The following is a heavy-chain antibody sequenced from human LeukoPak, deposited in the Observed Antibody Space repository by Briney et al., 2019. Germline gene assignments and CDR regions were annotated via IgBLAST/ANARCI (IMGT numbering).Heavy chain of an antibody. Sequence: PSETLSLTCTVSGGSISSGDYYWSWIRQPPGKGLEWIGYIYYSGSTYYNPSLKSRVTISVDTSKNQFSLKLSSVTAADTAVYYCARGWEYSGSPAAFDIWGQGTMVTVSS. J-gene: IGHJ3*02. V-gene: IGHV4-30-4*02. D-gene: IGHD1-26*01. CDR1: GGSISSGDYY. CDR2: IYYSGST. CDR3: ARGWEYSGSPAAFDI.